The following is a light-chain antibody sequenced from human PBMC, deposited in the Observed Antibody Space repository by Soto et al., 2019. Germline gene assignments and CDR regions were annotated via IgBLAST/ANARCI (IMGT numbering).Light chain of an antibody. CDR1: QTNRVW. V-gene: IGKV1-5*03. CDR2: QXS. J-gene: IGKJ2*01. Sequence: DIEVSQSPTTVAGSVGGRVTVPXRASQTNRVWLACYQQNLGXAPKXXXDQXSTLERGGPSRFSGRGSGTDFPLTISSLQPEDLATYYCQHYYTYLYTFAQ. CDR3: QHYYTYLYT.